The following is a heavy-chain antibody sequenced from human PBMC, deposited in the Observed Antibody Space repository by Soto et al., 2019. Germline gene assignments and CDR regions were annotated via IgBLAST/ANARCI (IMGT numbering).Heavy chain of an antibody. CDR3: AKVINYYDTSGDSWFDP. Sequence: QMQLQESGSGLVKPSQTLSLTCTVSGGSINSGRYSWTWIRQTPGAGLEWIGHMYHIGTTYYNPSLKSRVTMSVDTSKNQFSLKLSSVTAADTAIYYCAKVINYYDTSGDSWFDPWCQGTRVTVSS. CDR1: GGSINSGRYS. V-gene: IGHV4-30-2*01. J-gene: IGHJ5*02. CDR2: MYHIGTT. D-gene: IGHD3-22*01.